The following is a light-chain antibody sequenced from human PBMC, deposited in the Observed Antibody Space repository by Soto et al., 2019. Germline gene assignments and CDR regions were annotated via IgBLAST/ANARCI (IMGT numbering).Light chain of an antibody. V-gene: IGLV2-14*03. CDR1: SSDVGGYDH. CDR3: SSYTNKDTLL. Sequence: QLVLTQPASVSGSPGQSITISCTGTSSDVGGYDHVSWYQQHPGKAPKLIIYDVTVRPSGISRRFSGSKSDNTASLAVSGLQPEDEADYYCSSYTNKDTLLFGGGTKVTDL. CDR2: DVT. J-gene: IGLJ3*02.